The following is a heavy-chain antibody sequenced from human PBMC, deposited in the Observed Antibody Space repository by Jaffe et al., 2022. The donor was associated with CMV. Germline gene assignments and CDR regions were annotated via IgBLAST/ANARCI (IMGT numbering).Heavy chain of an antibody. CDR2: ISGSGGST. J-gene: IGHJ4*02. Sequence: EVQLLESGGGLVQPGGSLRLSCAASGFTFSSYAMSWVRQAPGKGLEWVSAISGSGGSTYYADSVKGRFTISRDNSKNTLYLQMNSLRAEDTAVYYCAKDGSGWFGELPSPIDYWGQGTLVTVSS. V-gene: IGHV3-23*01. CDR3: AKDGSGWFGELPSPIDY. CDR1: GFTFSSYA. D-gene: IGHD3-10*01.